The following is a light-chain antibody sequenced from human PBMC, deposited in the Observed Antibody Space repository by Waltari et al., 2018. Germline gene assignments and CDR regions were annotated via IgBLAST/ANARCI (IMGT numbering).Light chain of an antibody. CDR2: KGS. CDR3: QSADSDGTFV. J-gene: IGLJ1*01. Sequence: SSELTQPPSVSVSPGQTARITCSGETLPRQPASWYQQKPGQAPVLVLYKGSERPSELPDRLAGSRSGATVTSTISGAQQEDGGDYDCQSADSDGTFVFGGGTTVSVL. CDR1: TLPRQP. V-gene: IGLV3-25*03.